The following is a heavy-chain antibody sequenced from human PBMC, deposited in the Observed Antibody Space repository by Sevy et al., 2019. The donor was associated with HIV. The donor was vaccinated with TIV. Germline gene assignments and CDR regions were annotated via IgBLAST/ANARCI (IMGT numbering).Heavy chain of an antibody. Sequence: GGSLRLSCAASGFTFSSYWMSWVRQAPGKGLEWVANIKQDGSVKYYVDSVKGRFTISRDNAKNSLYLQMNSLRAEDTAEYYCASSLGELSFFYYYYMDVWGKGTTVTVSS. D-gene: IGHD3-16*02. V-gene: IGHV3-7*01. J-gene: IGHJ6*03. CDR1: GFTFSSYW. CDR3: ASSLGELSFFYYYYMDV. CDR2: IKQDGSVK.